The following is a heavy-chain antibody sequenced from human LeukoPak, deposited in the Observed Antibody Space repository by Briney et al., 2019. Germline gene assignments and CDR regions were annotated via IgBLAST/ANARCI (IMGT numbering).Heavy chain of an antibody. CDR2: IKQDGSET. J-gene: IGHJ4*02. V-gene: IGHV3-7*01. D-gene: IGHD3-3*01. CDR1: GFIFSNSW. Sequence: GGSLTLSCAASGFIFSNSWMTWVRQSPGKGLEWVANIKQDGSETYYVDSVMGRFTISRLNAKNSVYLQMNSLRAEDTAVYYCARDRSISGVVTIDFWGQGTLVTVSS. CDR3: ARDRSISGVVTIDF.